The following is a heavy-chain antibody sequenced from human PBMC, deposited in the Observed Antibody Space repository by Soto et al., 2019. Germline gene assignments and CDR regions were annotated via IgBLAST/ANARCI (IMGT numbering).Heavy chain of an antibody. CDR2: IYWDDDK. CDR1: GFSLSTSGVG. Sequence: QITLKESGPTLGKPTQTLTLTCTFSGFSLSTSGVGVGWIRQPPGKALEWLALIYWDDDKHYSPSLKSRLTITKDTSKNQVVLTMTNMDPVDTATYFCAHIPLLWFGELTDYYGMDVWGQGTTVTVSS. CDR3: AHIPLLWFGELTDYYGMDV. J-gene: IGHJ6*02. D-gene: IGHD3-10*01. V-gene: IGHV2-5*02.